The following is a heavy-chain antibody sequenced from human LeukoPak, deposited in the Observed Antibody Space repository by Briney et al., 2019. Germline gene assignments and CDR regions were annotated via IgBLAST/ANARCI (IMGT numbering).Heavy chain of an antibody. CDR2: INPNNGDT. CDR1: GYTFTGYY. J-gene: IGHJ4*02. CDR3: AKGPHCSSTSCFVLGSFDC. D-gene: IGHD2-2*01. Sequence: ASVKVSCKASGYTFTGYYMHWVRQAPGQGLEWMGWINPNNGDTHYAQKFQGTVTMTRDTSISTAYMALSSLRSDDTAVYYCAKGPHCSSTSCFVLGSFDCWGQGTLVTVSS. V-gene: IGHV1-2*02.